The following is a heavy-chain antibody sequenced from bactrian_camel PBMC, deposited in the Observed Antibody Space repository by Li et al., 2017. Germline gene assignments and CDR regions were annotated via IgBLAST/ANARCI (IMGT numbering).Heavy chain of an antibody. CDR1: GFTFSSSY. J-gene: IGHJ4*01. CDR2: ISLDGNRT. D-gene: IGHD3*01. V-gene: IGHV3S40*01. Sequence: VQLVESGGGLVQPGGSLRLSCAASGFTFSSSYMSWVRQAPGKGLEWVSTISLDGNRTAYADSVKDRFTISRDNAKNTLYLQMNSLKPGDTAVYYCALGSSRQATMTARGKGTQVTVS.